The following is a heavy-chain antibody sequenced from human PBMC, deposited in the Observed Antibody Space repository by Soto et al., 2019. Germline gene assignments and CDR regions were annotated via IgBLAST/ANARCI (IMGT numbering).Heavy chain of an antibody. Sequence: QLVQSGAEVKKPGASVKVSCKASGYTFTDYGIGWVRQAPGQGLEWMGWIRGYNGDTNYAQSLQGRVTMTTDTSTTTVYMELRSLRSDDTAVYYCAGYGSGTYSQRGAFDIWGQETMVTVSS. V-gene: IGHV1-18*01. J-gene: IGHJ3*02. D-gene: IGHD3-10*01. CDR2: IRGYNGDT. CDR1: GYTFTDYG. CDR3: AGYGSGTYSQRGAFDI.